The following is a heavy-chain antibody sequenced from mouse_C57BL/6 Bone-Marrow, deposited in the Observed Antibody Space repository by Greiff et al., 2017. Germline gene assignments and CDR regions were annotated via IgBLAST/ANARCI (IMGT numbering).Heavy chain of an antibody. Sequence: QVQLQQSGPGLVQPSQSLSITCTVSGFSLTSYGVHWVRQSPGKGLEWLGVIWSGGSSDYNAHFISRMSISKDNSKSQVFFKMNSLQAGDTAIYYCATACYGSSYNWYFGVRGTGTTVTAS. J-gene: IGHJ1*03. V-gene: IGHV2-2*01. D-gene: IGHD1-1*01. CDR2: IWSGGSS. CDR3: ATACYGSSYNWYFGV. CDR1: GFSLTSYG.